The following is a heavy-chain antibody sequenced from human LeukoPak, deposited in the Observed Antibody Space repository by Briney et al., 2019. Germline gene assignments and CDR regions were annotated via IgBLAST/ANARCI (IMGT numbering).Heavy chain of an antibody. D-gene: IGHD2-8*01. CDR3: ARYEMDV. V-gene: IGHV3-9*01. CDR1: GFTFDDYA. Sequence: GGSLRLSCAASGFTFDDYAMPWVRQVPGKGLEWVSGISWNSGSITYADSVKGRFTISRDNAKNSLYLQMNSLRAEDTAVYYCARYEMDVWGQGTLVTVSS. J-gene: IGHJ4*02. CDR2: ISWNSGSI.